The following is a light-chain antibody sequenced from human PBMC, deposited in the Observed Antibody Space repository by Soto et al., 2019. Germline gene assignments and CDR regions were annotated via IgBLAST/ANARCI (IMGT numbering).Light chain of an antibody. V-gene: IGKV3-15*01. CDR1: QSVTSK. Sequence: EIVMTQSPATLSVSPLERATLSCRASQSVTSKLAWYQEKPGQAPRLLIYGASTRATGLPARFSGSGSGTEFTLTISSLQSEDFAVYYCQQYNNWPRTFGQGTKVDIK. J-gene: IGKJ1*01. CDR3: QQYNNWPRT. CDR2: GAS.